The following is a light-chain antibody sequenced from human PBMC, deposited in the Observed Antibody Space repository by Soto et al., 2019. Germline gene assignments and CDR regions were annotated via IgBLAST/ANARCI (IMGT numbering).Light chain of an antibody. CDR3: ASRDDTLGGPV. Sequence: QSVLTQPPSASGTPGQRVAISCSGNSSNIGNNYVYWYQQFPGMAPKLIIYSDRQRPPGVPDRLSGSKSGTSASLAIRGLRSEDEADYHCASRDDTLGGPVFGGGTKLTVL. V-gene: IGLV1-47*02. CDR1: SSNIGNNY. J-gene: IGLJ3*02. CDR2: SDR.